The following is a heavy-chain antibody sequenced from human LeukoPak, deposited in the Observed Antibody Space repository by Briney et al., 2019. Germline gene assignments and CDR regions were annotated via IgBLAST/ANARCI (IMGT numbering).Heavy chain of an antibody. CDR1: EFTFTNYW. CDR2: IKQDESEK. D-gene: IGHD5-24*01. CDR3: ARDGYKDRYFDY. Sequence: GGSLRLSCTASEFTFTNYWMSWVRQAPGKGLEWVANIKQDESEKHYVDSLRGRFTISRGNAKNSVFLQMNSLRAEDTAVYYCARDGYKDRYFDYWGQGTLVTVSS. J-gene: IGHJ4*02. V-gene: IGHV3-7*01.